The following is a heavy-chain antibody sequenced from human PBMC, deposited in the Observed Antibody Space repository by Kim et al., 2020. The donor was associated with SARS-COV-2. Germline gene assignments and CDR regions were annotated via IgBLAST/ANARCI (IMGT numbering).Heavy chain of an antibody. D-gene: IGHD2-15*01. CDR3: ARGPIVVVVAATRDWFDP. Sequence: KGRVTISVDTSQNQFSLKLSSVTAADTAVYYCARGPIVVVVAATRDWFDPWGQGTLVTVSS. V-gene: IGHV4-34*01. J-gene: IGHJ5*02.